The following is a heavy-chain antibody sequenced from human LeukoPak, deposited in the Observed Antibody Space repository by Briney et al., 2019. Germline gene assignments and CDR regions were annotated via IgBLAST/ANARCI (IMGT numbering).Heavy chain of an antibody. CDR1: GFNFDDYT. D-gene: IGHD3-22*01. CDR2: ISWDGGTI. J-gene: IGHJ6*03. Sequence: GGSLRLSCAASGFNFDDYTMHWLRQPPGKGLQWVSLISWDGGTIYYADSVKGRFTISRDNSKEVLYLQMDSLTTDDTALYYCAKMGVENYYDSSGYSNYYMDAWGKGTTVIVS. CDR3: AKMGVENYYDSSGYSNYYMDA. V-gene: IGHV3-43*01.